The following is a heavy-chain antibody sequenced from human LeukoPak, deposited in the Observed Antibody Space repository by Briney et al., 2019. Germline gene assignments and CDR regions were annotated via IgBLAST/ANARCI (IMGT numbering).Heavy chain of an antibody. CDR2: IKQDGSQK. CDR1: GFTFSSYW. D-gene: IGHD6-19*01. J-gene: IGHJ4*02. V-gene: IGHV3-7*01. CDR3: ARDAGSWWLFSGDY. Sequence: GGSLRLSCAASGFTFSSYWMSWVRQAPGKGLEWVANIKQDGSQKYYVDSVKGRFTISRDNAKNSLYLQMNSLRAEDTAVYYCARDAGSWWLFSGDYWGQGTLVTVSS.